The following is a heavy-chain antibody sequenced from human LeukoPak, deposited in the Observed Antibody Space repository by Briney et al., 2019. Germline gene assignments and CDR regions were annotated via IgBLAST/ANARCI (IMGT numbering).Heavy chain of an antibody. CDR3: ARDLPIGAAAGKSAYYYGMDV. Sequence: ASVKVSCKASGYTFSKYDITWVRQATGQGLEWMGWMNPDSGDTGYAQKFQGRVTMTRDTSITTAYMELSSLRSEDTAVYYCARDLPIGAAAGKSAYYYGMDVWGQGTTVTVSS. CDR1: GYTFSKYD. V-gene: IGHV1-8*01. D-gene: IGHD6-13*01. CDR2: MNPDSGDT. J-gene: IGHJ6*02.